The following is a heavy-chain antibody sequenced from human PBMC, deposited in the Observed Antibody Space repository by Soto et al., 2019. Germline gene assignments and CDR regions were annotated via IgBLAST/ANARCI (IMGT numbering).Heavy chain of an antibody. D-gene: IGHD5-12*01. J-gene: IGHJ4*02. V-gene: IGHV4-31*03. Sequence: PSLTLSLTCSFSDGVTYGGRYYLSWLRRRPGKGLECLGYIFNSGSAYYNPSLRSRVTISIDTSKDEFSLTLSSVTAADTAVYFCARGYSGYDYNFDDWGQGFSVPVSS. CDR2: IFNSGSA. CDR3: ARGYSGYDYNFDD. CDR1: DGVTYGGRYY.